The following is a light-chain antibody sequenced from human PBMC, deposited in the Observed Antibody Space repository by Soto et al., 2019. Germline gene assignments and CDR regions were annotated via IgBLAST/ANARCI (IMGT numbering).Light chain of an antibody. CDR3: QQRYNSPQT. J-gene: IGKJ4*02. CDR2: KAS. Sequence: IQTTQYTITLSSSIEERYTITFRASQTKSRWLAWYQQKPGKAPKLLIYKASTLKSGVPSRFSVSGSGTDFTRTISSLKNEDFATYPCQQRYNSPQTFGRGTKVEIK. V-gene: IGKV1-5*03. CDR1: QTKSRW.